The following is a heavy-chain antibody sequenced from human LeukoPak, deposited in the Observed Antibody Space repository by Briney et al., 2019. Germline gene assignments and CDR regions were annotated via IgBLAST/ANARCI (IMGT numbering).Heavy chain of an antibody. D-gene: IGHD4-17*01. CDR3: ARDDCGDYGGDY. J-gene: IGHJ4*02. CDR1: GYSFNDKY. Sequence: ASVKVSCKASGYSFNDKYLHWVRQAPGQGLEWMGWINPNSGGTNYAQKFQGRVTMTRDASISTAYMELSRLRSDDTAVYYCARDDCGDYGGDYWGQGTLVTVSS. CDR2: INPNSGGT. V-gene: IGHV1-2*02.